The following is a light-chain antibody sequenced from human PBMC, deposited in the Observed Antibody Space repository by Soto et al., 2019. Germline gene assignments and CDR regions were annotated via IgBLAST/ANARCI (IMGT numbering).Light chain of an antibody. Sequence: EIVLTQSPDTLSLSPGERATLSCRASQGVSSSYLSWYQQKPGQAHRLIIYGASSRATGIPDRSSGSGSATDFPLTISILEPEDFAVYYCQQYGSSHTFGGGTKVEIK. CDR3: QQYGSSHT. J-gene: IGKJ4*01. CDR1: QGVSSSY. V-gene: IGKV3-20*01. CDR2: GAS.